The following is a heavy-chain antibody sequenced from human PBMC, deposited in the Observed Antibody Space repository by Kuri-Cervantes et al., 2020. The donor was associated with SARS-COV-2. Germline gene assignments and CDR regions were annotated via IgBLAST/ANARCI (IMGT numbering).Heavy chain of an antibody. D-gene: IGHD6-6*01. J-gene: IGHJ6*02. CDR1: GGTFSSYA. CDR3: ARDPDTAARAYYYYGMDV. V-gene: IGHV1-69*05. Sequence: SVKVFCKASGGTFSSYAISWVRQAPGQGLEWMGGIIPIFGTANYAQKFQGRVTMTTDTSTSTAYMELRSLRSDDTAVYYCARDPDTAARAYYYYGMDVWGQETTVTVSS. CDR2: IIPIFGTA.